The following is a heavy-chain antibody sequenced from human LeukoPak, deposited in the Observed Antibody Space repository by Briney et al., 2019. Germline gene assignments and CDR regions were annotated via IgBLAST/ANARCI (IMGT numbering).Heavy chain of an antibody. J-gene: IGHJ4*02. Sequence: QAGGSLRLSCAASGFTFSSFQMNWVRQAPGKGLEWVSYISSSGTTIYYADSVKGRFTISRDNAKNSLYLQMNSLRVEDTAIYYCAKAFDYWGQGTLVTVSS. CDR3: AKAFDY. V-gene: IGHV3-48*03. CDR2: ISSSGTTI. CDR1: GFTFSSFQ.